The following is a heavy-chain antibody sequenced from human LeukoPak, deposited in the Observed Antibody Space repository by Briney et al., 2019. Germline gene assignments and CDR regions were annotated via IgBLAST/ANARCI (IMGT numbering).Heavy chain of an antibody. CDR1: GGSISSSSYY. CDR2: IYYSGST. CDR3: ARHKGYSSGWYPYYYYYMDV. V-gene: IGHV4-39*01. D-gene: IGHD6-19*01. Sequence: SETLSLTCTVSGGSISSSSYYWGWIRQPPGKGLEWIGSIYYSGSTYYNPSLKSRVTISVDTSKNQFSLKLSSVTAADTAVYYCARHKGYSSGWYPYYYYYMDVWGKGTTVTISS. J-gene: IGHJ6*03.